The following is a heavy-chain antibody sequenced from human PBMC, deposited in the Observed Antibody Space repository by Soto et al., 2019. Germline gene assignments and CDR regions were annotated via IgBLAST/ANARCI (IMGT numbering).Heavy chain of an antibody. D-gene: IGHD3-3*01. V-gene: IGHV3-23*01. CDR2: ISGSGGST. CDR1: GFTFSSYA. CDR3: AKFLIIQTYYDFWSPEGGRNIDY. J-gene: IGHJ4*02. Sequence: GGSLRLSCAASGFTFSSYAMSWVRQAPGKGLEWVSAISGSGGSTYYADSVKGRFTISRDNSKNTLYLQMNSLRAEDTAVYYCAKFLIIQTYYDFWSPEGGRNIDYWGQGTLVTVSS.